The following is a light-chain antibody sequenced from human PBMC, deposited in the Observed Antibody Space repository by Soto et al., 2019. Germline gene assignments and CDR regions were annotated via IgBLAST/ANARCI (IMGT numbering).Light chain of an antibody. CDR2: AAS. V-gene: IGKV1-39*01. CDR1: QSISSY. J-gene: IGKJ4*01. Sequence: DIQMTQSPSSLSASVGDRVTITCRASQSISSYLNWYQQKPGKAPKLLIYAASSLQSGVPSRFSRSGSGTDFTLTISSLQPEDCATYYCQQSYSTPLTFGGGTKVEIK. CDR3: QQSYSTPLT.